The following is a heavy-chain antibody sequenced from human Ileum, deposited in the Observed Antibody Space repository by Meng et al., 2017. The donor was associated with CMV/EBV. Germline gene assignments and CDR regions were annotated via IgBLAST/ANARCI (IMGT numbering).Heavy chain of an antibody. CDR3: ARDRDTSSHYTWFDP. V-gene: IGHV3-33*01. CDR1: GFTFTTYG. Sequence: GGSLRLSCAASGFTFTTYGIHWVRQAPGKGLEWVAVIWHDGSKKYYADSVKGRFTISRDISKNTVFLQMDSLRAEDTAVYYCARDRDTSSHYTWFDPWGQGTLVTV. D-gene: IGHD2-2*01. J-gene: IGHJ5*02. CDR2: IWHDGSKK.